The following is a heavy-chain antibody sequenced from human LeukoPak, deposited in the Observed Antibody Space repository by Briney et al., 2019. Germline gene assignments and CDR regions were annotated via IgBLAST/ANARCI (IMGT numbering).Heavy chain of an antibody. CDR2: IYYSGST. CDR3: ARSYTYYYDSSGDNYFDY. V-gene: IGHV4-39*06. J-gene: IGHJ4*02. D-gene: IGHD3-22*01. Sequence: SETLSVTCTVSGGSISSSSYYWGWIRQPPGKGLEWIGSIYYSGSTYYNPSLKSRVTISVDTSKNQFPLKLSSATDADTAVYYCARSYTYYYDSSGDNYFDYWGQGTLVTVSS. CDR1: GGSISSSSYY.